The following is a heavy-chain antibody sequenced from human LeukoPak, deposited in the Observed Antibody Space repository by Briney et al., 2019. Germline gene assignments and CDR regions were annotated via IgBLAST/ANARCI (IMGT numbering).Heavy chain of an antibody. J-gene: IGHJ4*02. CDR3: TVLYSYGYSSRDY. CDR2: ISSSSSYI. V-gene: IGHV3-21*01. CDR1: GFTFSSYS. D-gene: IGHD5-18*01. Sequence: PGGSLRLSCAASGFTFSSYSMNWVRQVPGKGLEWVSSISSSSSYIYYADSVKGRFTISRDNAKNSLYLQMNSLRAEDTAVYYCTVLYSYGYSSRDYWGQGTLVTVSS.